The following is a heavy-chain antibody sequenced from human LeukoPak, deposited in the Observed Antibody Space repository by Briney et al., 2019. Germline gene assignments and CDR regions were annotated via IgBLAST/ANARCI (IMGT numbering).Heavy chain of an antibody. CDR2: IYHSGST. CDR1: GYSISSGYY. V-gene: IGHV4-38-2*02. Sequence: PSETLSLTCTVSGYSISSGYYWGWIRQPPGKGLEWIGSIYHSGSTYYNPSLKSRVTISVDTSKNQFSLKLSSVTAADTVVYYCARQWELPTFDYWGQGTLVTVSS. J-gene: IGHJ4*02. CDR3: ARQWELPTFDY. D-gene: IGHD1-26*01.